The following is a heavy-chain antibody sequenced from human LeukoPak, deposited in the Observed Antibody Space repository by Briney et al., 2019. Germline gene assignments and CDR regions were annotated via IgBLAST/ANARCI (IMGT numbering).Heavy chain of an antibody. V-gene: IGHV3-30*18. CDR1: GFTFSSYG. Sequence: GGSLRLSCAASGFTFSSYGMHWVRQAPGKGLEWVAVISYDGSNKYYADSVKGRFTISRDNSKNTLYLQMNSLRAEDTAVYYCAKDGYDSSGQVSNWGQGTLVTVSP. J-gene: IGHJ4*02. D-gene: IGHD3-22*01. CDR3: AKDGYDSSGQVSN. CDR2: ISYDGSNK.